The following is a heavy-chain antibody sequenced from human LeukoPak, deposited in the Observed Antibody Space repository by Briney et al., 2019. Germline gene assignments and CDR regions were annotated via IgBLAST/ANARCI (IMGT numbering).Heavy chain of an antibody. J-gene: IGHJ4*02. CDR3: SKDLNYDTAGFDC. CDR1: GFTFSSYG. Sequence: GGSLTLSCAASGFTFSSYGMLWLRQAPGKGLDWVAFIRYDGSEKDYADCVKGRFTISRDNSKNTVYLEMNSLRAEDTAVYYCSKDLNYDTAGFDCWGQGTLVTVSS. CDR2: IRYDGSEK. V-gene: IGHV3-30*02. D-gene: IGHD3-22*01.